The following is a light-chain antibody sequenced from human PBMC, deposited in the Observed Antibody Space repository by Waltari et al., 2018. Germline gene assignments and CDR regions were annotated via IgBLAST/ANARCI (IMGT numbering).Light chain of an antibody. CDR3: QHYNNWPRT. CDR1: QNVNIN. Sequence: EIVMTQSPVTLSVSPGERATLSCRASQNVNINLAWYQQKSGQAPRLLMYGASTRATGIPARFSGSGSGTEFTLIISSLQSEDFAVYYCQHYNNWPRTFGQGTKVEIK. J-gene: IGKJ1*01. V-gene: IGKV3-15*01. CDR2: GAS.